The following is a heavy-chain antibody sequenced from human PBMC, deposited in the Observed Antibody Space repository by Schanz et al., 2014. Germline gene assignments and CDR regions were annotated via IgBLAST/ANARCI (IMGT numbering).Heavy chain of an antibody. D-gene: IGHD5-12*01. V-gene: IGHV1-2*02. CDR2: INPNSGET. CDR3: ARARYTGYDCSGY. CDR1: GYTFGAYY. Sequence: QVQLLQSGGEVKKPGASVKVSCKASGYTFGAYYISWVRQAPGQGLEWMGWINPNSGETNYEQKFKGRVTLTSDTSISTAFMELSGLTSDDTATYFCARARYTGYDCSGYWGQGTLLIVSS. J-gene: IGHJ4*02.